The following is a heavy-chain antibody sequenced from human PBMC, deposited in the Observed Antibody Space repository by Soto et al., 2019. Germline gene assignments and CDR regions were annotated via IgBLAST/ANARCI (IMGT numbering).Heavy chain of an antibody. D-gene: IGHD4-4*01. CDR1: GGSISSYY. J-gene: IGHJ6*03. CDR2: IYYSGST. CDR3: ARFPPPYRNLYYYYYMDV. V-gene: IGHV4-59*01. Sequence: SETPSLTCTVSGGSISSYYWSWIRQPPGKGLEWIGYIYYSGSTNYNPSLKSRVTISVDTSKNQFSLKLSSVTAADTAVYYCARFPPPYRNLYYYYYMDVWGKGTTVTVSS.